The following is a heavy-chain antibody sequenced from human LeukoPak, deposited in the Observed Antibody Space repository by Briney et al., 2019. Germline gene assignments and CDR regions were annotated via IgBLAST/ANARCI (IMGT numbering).Heavy chain of an antibody. V-gene: IGHV4-38-2*02. J-gene: IGHJ4*02. CDR3: ARACKSGGPVPLDY. CDR1: GYSISSGYY. Sequence: SETLSLTCTVSGYSISSGYYWGWIRQPPGKGLEWIGSIYHSGSTYYNPSLKSRVTISVDTSKNQFSLKLSSVTAADTAVYYCARACKSGGPVPLDYWGQGTLVTVSS. D-gene: IGHD4-23*01. CDR2: IYHSGST.